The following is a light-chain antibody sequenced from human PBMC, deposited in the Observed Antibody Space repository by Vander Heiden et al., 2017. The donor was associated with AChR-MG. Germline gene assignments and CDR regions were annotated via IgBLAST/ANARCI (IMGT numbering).Light chain of an antibody. J-gene: IGLJ2*01. Sequence: SSGRTQPPSVSVAPGQPARISRGGNNIGSESVHWYQQKPGQAPVLVVYDGSFRPAGIPERFSGSNSGQTATLTISRVEAGDEADYYCQVCDSRSVRVVFGGGTKLTVL. V-gene: IGLV3-21*02. CDR2: DGS. CDR3: QVCDSRSVRVV. CDR1: NIGSES.